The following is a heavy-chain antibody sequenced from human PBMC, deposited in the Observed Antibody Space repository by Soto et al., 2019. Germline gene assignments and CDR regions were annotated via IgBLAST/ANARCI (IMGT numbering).Heavy chain of an antibody. CDR2: IYYSGST. CDR3: ARESGYDSSGDDAFDI. Sequence: PSETLSLTCTVSGGSISSGGYYWSWIHQHPGKGLEWIGYIYYSGSTYYNPSLKSRVTISVDTSKNQFSLKLSSVTAADTAVYYCARESGYDSSGDDAFDIWGQGTMVTVSS. J-gene: IGHJ3*02. CDR1: GGSISSGGYY. V-gene: IGHV4-31*03. D-gene: IGHD3-22*01.